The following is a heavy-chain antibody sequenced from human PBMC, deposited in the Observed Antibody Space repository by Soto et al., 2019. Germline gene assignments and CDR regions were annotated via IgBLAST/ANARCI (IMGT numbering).Heavy chain of an antibody. CDR2: IYSGGST. CDR3: ASGYCSGGSCYPYYFDY. J-gene: IGHJ4*02. CDR1: GFTVSSNY. V-gene: IGHV3-66*01. D-gene: IGHD2-15*01. Sequence: EVQLVESGGGLVQPGGSLRLSCAASGFTVSSNYMSWVRQAPGKGLEWVSVIYSGGSTYYADYVKGRFTISRDNSKNTLYLQMNSLRADDTAVYYCASGYCSGGSCYPYYFDYWGQGILVTVSS.